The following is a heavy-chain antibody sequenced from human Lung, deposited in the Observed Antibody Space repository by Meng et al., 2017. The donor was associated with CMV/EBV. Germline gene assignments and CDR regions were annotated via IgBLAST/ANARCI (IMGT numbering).Heavy chain of an antibody. D-gene: IGHD1-26*01. CDR3: ARGVAESLGWEMGY. CDR2: IDSDGRDI. Sequence: EVQLVESGGGVVQPGGSLRLSCAVSGFTFRRYWMHWVRQAPGKGLEWVSRIDSDGRDITYADSVRGRFTISRDDAKNTLYLQMNSLRVEDTAVYYCARGVAESLGWEMGYWGQGTLVTVSS. V-gene: IGHV3-74*03. CDR1: GFTFRRYW. J-gene: IGHJ4*02.